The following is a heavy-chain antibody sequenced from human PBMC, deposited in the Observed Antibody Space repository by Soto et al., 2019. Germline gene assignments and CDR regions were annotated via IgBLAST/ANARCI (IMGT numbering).Heavy chain of an antibody. CDR2: IKQDGSQQ. V-gene: IGHV3-7*01. Sequence: EVQLVESEGGLVQPGGSLRLSCAASGFTFSNYWMNWVRQAPGKGLEWVANIKQDGSQQYYLDSVKGRFTVSRDNAKSSLYLQMDSLRADDTAVYYCGGGRAFDFWGQGTLVTVSS. CDR3: GGGRAFDF. J-gene: IGHJ4*02. CDR1: GFTFSNYW.